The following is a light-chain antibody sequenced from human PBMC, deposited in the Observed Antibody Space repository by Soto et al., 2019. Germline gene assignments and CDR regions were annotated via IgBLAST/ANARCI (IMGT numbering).Light chain of an antibody. CDR3: CSYASSTIYV. CDR1: SSDVGGYNF. Sequence: QSVLTQPASPSGSPGQSITISCTGTSSDVGGYNFVSWYQQLPGNAPKLLIHDVTLRPSGVSDRFSGSKSGTTASLTISGLQAEDEADYYCCSYASSTIYVFGTGTKVTVL. CDR2: DVT. V-gene: IGLV2-14*03. J-gene: IGLJ1*01.